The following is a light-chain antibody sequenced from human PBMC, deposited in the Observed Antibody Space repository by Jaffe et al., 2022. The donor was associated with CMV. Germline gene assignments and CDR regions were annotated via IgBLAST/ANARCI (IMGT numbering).Light chain of an antibody. Sequence: QSVLTQPPSVSGAPGQRVTISCTGSSSNIGAGSDVNWYQQLPGTAPKLLIFGTNNRPSGVPDRFSGSKSGTSASLAITGLQTEDEAYYYCQSYDSSLSDIFVFGTGTEVTVL. CDR2: GTN. V-gene: IGLV1-40*01. J-gene: IGLJ1*01. CDR3: QSYDSSLSDIFV. CDR1: SSNIGAGSD.